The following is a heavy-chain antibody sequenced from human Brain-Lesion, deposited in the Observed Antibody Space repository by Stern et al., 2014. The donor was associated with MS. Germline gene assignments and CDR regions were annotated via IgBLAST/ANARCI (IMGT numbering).Heavy chain of an antibody. CDR1: GYSFTSDW. CDR2: IDPSDSNP. J-gene: IGHJ4*02. CDR3: ARHMGEGLSIDY. Sequence: QLVASGAEVKKPGESLRISCQGSGYSFTSDWISWVRQMPGKGLEWMGRIDPSDSNPNYSPSFQGHVTISADKSINTAYLDWRSLKASDTAMYYCARHMGEGLSIDYWGQGTLVTVSS. V-gene: IGHV5-10-1*03. D-gene: IGHD3-16*01.